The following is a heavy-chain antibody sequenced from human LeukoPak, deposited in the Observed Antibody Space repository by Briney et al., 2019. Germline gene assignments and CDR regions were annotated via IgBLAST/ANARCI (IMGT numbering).Heavy chain of an antibody. CDR1: RFSFCDAW. J-gene: IGHJ3*02. CDR2: IKTKTNGGGGTT. V-gene: IGHV3-15*01. CDR3: TTNDAFDI. Sequence: GGSLRLSCAASRFSFCDAWMSWVRQAPGKGLEWVGRIKTKTNGGGGTTDYAAPVKGRFTIARDDSKNTLYLQMNSLKTEDTAVYYCTTNDAFDIWGQGTMVTVSS.